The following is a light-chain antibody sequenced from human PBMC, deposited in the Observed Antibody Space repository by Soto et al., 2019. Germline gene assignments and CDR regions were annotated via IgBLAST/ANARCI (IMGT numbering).Light chain of an antibody. CDR1: SSDVGGYNY. CDR3: SSYTSSSTRV. J-gene: IGLJ1*01. V-gene: IGLV2-14*01. CDR2: EVS. Sequence: QSALTQPASVSGSPGQSITISCTGTSSDVGGYNYVSWYQQHPGKAPKLMIYEVSNRPSGVSNRFSGSKSGNTASLTISGLQADDEADYYFSSYTSSSTRVFGTGTKVTVL.